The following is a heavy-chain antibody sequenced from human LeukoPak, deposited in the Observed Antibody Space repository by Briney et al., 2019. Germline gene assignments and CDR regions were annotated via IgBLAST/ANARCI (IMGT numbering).Heavy chain of an antibody. CDR1: GFTVSSNY. CDR3: ARLPLYGGNSVDAFDI. CDR2: IYNGGST. V-gene: IGHV3-66*04. J-gene: IGHJ3*02. Sequence: GGSLRLSCAASGFTVSSNYMSWVRQAPGKGLEWVSVIYNGGSTYYADSVKGRFIISRDNSKNTLYLQMNSLRAEDTAVYYCARLPLYGGNSVDAFDIWGQGTMVTVSS. D-gene: IGHD2-21*02.